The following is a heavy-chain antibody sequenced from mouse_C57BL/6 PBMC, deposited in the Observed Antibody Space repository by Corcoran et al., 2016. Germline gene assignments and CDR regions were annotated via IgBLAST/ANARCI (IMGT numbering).Heavy chain of an antibody. Sequence: EVQLQPSGPELVKPGASVKISCKASGYTFTDYYMNWVKQSHGKSLEWIGDINPNNGGTSYNQKFKGKATLTVDKSSSTAYMELRSLTSEDSAVYYCARCGIYDYGYIDSWGQGTTLTVSS. CDR2: INPNNGGT. D-gene: IGHD2-4*01. CDR1: GYTFTDYY. J-gene: IGHJ2*01. V-gene: IGHV1-26*01. CDR3: ARCGIYDYGYIDS.